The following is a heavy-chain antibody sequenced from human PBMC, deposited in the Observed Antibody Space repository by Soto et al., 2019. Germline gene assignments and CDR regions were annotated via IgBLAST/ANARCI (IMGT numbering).Heavy chain of an antibody. CDR3: ARGGDYDILTNYYAQFDY. CDR1: GDSISTYY. D-gene: IGHD3-9*01. V-gene: IGHV4-59*13. J-gene: IGHJ4*02. Sequence: PSETLSLTCTVSGDSISTYYWSWIRQPPGKGLEWIAYISYSGTTNYNPSLKSRVTISMDTSKNQFSLRLSSVTAADTAVYYCARGGDYDILTNYYAQFDYWGQGTLVTVSS. CDR2: ISYSGTT.